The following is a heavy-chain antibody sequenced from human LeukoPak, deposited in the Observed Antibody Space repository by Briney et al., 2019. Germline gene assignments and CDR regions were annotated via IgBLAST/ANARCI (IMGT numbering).Heavy chain of an antibody. CDR1: GGPISSYY. CDR2: IYYSGST. V-gene: IGHV4-59*01. CDR3: AGYCSSTSCQWGDYFDY. J-gene: IGHJ4*02. Sequence: SETLSLTCTVSGGPISSYYWSWIRQPPGKGLEWIGYIYYSGSTNYNPSLKSRVTISVDTSKNQFSLKLSSVTAADTAVYYCAGYCSSTSCQWGDYFDYWGQGTLVTVSS. D-gene: IGHD2-2*01.